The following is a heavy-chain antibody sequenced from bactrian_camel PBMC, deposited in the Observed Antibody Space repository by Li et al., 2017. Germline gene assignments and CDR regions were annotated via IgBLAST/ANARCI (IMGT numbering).Heavy chain of an antibody. CDR2: INSGGGTI. J-gene: IGHJ6*01. Sequence: QLVESGGGLVQPGGSLRLACEASGFTFSSYWMYWVRQAPGKGLEWVSTINSGGGTIVYADSVKGRFTISRDSAKNTVYLQMNSLKSEDTALYYCAAEFPPPPGDGGLLMPGADFGYWGQGTQVTVS. CDR3: AAEFPPPPGDGGLLMPGADFGY. V-gene: IGHV3S1*01. D-gene: IGHD1*01. CDR1: GFTFSSYW.